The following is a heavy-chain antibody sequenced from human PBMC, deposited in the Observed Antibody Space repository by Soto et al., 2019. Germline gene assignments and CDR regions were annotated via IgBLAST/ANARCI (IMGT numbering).Heavy chain of an antibody. CDR2: ISGGDGST. D-gene: IGHD2-2*02. CDR1: GFTFSSYA. Sequence: EVQLLESGGGLVQPGGSLRLSCAASGFTFSSYAMSWVRQAPGKGLEWVSTISGGDGSTYYADSVKGRFTISRDNSKNKLYLQMNSLRAADTAVYYCAKVGGTSHPPIPVDCWGQGTLVTVSS. CDR3: AKVGGTSHPPIPVDC. V-gene: IGHV3-23*01. J-gene: IGHJ4*02.